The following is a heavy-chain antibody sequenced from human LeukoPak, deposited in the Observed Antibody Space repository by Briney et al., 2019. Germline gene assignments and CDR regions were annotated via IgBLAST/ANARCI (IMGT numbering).Heavy chain of an antibody. J-gene: IGHJ4*02. CDR2: ISSGSRYI. V-gene: IGHV3-21*01. Sequence: PGGSLRLSCADSGFTFSAYSMNWVRQAPGAGLEWVSSISSGSRYIYYTDSLKGRVTISRDNAKDPLYLQMNGIRAEDRAVYYCSKCSGGNCYQYDDHWGEGSMVT. D-gene: IGHD2-15*01. CDR1: GFTFSAYS. CDR3: SKCSGGNCYQYDDH.